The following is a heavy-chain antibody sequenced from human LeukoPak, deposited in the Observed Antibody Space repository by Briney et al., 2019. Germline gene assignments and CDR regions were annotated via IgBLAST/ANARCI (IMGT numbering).Heavy chain of an antibody. J-gene: IGHJ4*02. CDR2: IYYSGST. Sequence: SETLSLTCTVSGGSISSSSHYWGWIRQPPGKGLEWIGSIYYSGSTYYNPSLKSRVTISVDTSKNQFSLKLSSVTAADTAVYYCARQVLLWFGELLDNFDYWGQGTLVTVSS. V-gene: IGHV4-39*01. CDR3: ARQVLLWFGELLDNFDY. D-gene: IGHD3-10*01. CDR1: GGSISSSSHY.